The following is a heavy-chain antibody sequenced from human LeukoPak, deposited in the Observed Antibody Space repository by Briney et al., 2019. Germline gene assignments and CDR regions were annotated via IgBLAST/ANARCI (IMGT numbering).Heavy chain of an antibody. D-gene: IGHD5-12*01. CDR1: GGSFSGYY. CDR3: AREIGIVATIITSLYYYYYMDV. V-gene: IGHV4-34*01. J-gene: IGHJ6*03. CDR2: INHSGST. Sequence: PSETLSLTCAVYGGSFSGYYWSWIRQPPGKGLEWIGEINHSGSTNYNPSLKSRVTISVDTSKNQFSLKLSSVTAADTAVYYCAREIGIVATIITSLYYYYYMDVWGKGTTVTVSS.